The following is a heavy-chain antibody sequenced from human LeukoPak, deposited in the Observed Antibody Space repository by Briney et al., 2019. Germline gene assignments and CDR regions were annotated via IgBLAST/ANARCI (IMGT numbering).Heavy chain of an antibody. D-gene: IGHD1-1*01. CDR1: GFTFSSYW. CDR3: ARESLGQSGQLPFDY. CDR2: IYHSGST. Sequence: GSLRLSCAASGFTFSSYWMSWIRQPPGKGLEWIGSIYHSGSTYYNPSLKSRVTISVDTSKNQFSLKLSSVTAADTAVYYCARESLGQSGQLPFDYWGQGTLVTVSS. J-gene: IGHJ4*02. V-gene: IGHV4-38-2*02.